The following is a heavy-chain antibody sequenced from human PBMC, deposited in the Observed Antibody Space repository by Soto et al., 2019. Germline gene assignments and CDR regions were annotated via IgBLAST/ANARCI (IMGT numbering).Heavy chain of an antibody. Sequence: GALRLSFAASGFTFSSYARSWVRQAPGKGLEWVSAISGSGGSTYYADSVKGRFTISRDNSKNALYLQMNSLRAEDTAVYYCAKDMGVTMIVVVTAQLFDYWGQGTLVTVSS. CDR2: ISGSGGST. D-gene: IGHD3-22*01. V-gene: IGHV3-23*01. J-gene: IGHJ4*02. CDR1: GFTFSSYA. CDR3: AKDMGVTMIVVVTAQLFDY.